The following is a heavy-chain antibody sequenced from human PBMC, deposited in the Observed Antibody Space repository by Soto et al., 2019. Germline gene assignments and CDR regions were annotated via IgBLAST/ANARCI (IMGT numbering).Heavy chain of an antibody. J-gene: IGHJ6*02. CDR3: ATDLGYCSSTSCYFYYYGMDV. D-gene: IGHD2-2*01. V-gene: IGHV1-2*02. CDR1: GYTFTGYY. CDR2: INPNSGGT. Sequence: GASVKVSCKASGYTFTGYYMHWVRQAPGQGLEWMGWINPNSGGTNYAQKFQGRVTMTRDTSISTAYMELSRLRSDDTAVYYCATDLGYCSSTSCYFYYYGMDVWGQGTTVTVSS.